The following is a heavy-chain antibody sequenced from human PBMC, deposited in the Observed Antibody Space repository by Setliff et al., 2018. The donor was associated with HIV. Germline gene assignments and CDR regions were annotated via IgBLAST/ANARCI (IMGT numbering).Heavy chain of an antibody. CDR1: GHSFSSYW. Sequence: GESLQISCKGPGHSFSSYWIGWVRQAPGKGLEHVSGISSDGGRMYYADSARGRFTISRDNSKNTLSLQMGSLRGDDMAMYYCASGKNYIFWSSYFGMDVWGQGTTVTVSS. V-gene: IGHV3-64*02. CDR2: ISSDGGRM. CDR3: ASGKNYIFWSSYFGMDV. D-gene: IGHD3-3*01. J-gene: IGHJ6*02.